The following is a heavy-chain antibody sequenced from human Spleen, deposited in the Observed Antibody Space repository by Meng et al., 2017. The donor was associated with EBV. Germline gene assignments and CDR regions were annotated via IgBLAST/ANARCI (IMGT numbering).Heavy chain of an antibody. CDR3: AHIIAARPFDY. D-gene: IGHD6-6*01. J-gene: IGHJ4*02. CDR1: GFSLSTRGVG. Sequence: IPLKESGPTLVKPTQTLTLTCTFSGFSLSTRGVGVGWIRQPPGKALEWLALIYLDDDKRYSPSLKSRLTITKDTSKNQVVLTLTNMDPVDAATYYCAHIIAARPFDYWGQGTLVTVSS. V-gene: IGHV2-5*02. CDR2: IYLDDDK.